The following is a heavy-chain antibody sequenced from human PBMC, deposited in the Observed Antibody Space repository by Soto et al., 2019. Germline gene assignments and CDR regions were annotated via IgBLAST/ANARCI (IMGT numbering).Heavy chain of an antibody. D-gene: IGHD2-15*01. CDR1: GYSFTSYW. V-gene: IGHV5-51*01. CDR2: IYPGDSDT. CDR3: ARTEKLYYYGMDV. Sequence: PGESLKISCKGSGYSFTSYWIGWVRQMPGKGLEWMGIIYPGDSDTRYSPSFQGQVTISADKSISTAYLQWSSLKASDTAMYYCARTEKLYYYGMDVWGQGTTVTVSS. J-gene: IGHJ6*02.